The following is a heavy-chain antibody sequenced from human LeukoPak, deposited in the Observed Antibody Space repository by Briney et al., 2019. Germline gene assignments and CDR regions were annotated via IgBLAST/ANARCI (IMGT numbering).Heavy chain of an antibody. CDR3: ARDHTNYDILTGYYISSAFDI. CDR1: GGSISSYY. V-gene: IGHV4-59*12. D-gene: IGHD3-9*01. Sequence: SETLSLTCTVSGGSISSYYWSWIRQPPGKGLEWIGYIYYSGSTNYNPSLKSRVTISVDTSKNQFSLKLSSVTAADTAVYYCARDHTNYDILTGYYISSAFDIWGQGTMVTVSS. CDR2: IYYSGST. J-gene: IGHJ3*02.